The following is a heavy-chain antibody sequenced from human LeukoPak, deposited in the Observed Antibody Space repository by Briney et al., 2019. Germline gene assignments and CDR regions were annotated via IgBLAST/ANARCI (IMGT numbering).Heavy chain of an antibody. CDR3: AKDHGTAVAGFYY. CDR1: GFSLSTYG. V-gene: IGHV3-23*01. J-gene: IGHJ4*02. Sequence: GASLRLSCAASGFSLSTYGVSWVRQPPGKGLEWVSGITGTGGSTYYADSVKGRFTASRDTSKNTLYVQMHSLRAEHTGIYYCAKDHGTAVAGFYYWGQGTLVTVSS. CDR2: ITGTGGST. D-gene: IGHD6-19*01.